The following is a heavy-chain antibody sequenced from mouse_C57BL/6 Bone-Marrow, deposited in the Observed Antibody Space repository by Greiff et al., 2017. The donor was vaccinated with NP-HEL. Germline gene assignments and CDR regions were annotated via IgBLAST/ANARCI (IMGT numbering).Heavy chain of an antibody. V-gene: IGHV1-59*01. CDR1: GYTFTSYW. CDR3: SNYVY. D-gene: IGHD2-5*01. J-gene: IGHJ2*01. CDR2: IDPSDSYT. Sequence: QVQLQQPGAELVRPGTSVKLSCKASGYTFTSYWMHWVKQRPGQGLEWIGVIDPSDSYTNYNQKFKGKATITADTSSNTAYLQLSSLTSEDTAVYYCSNYVYWGQGTTLTVSS.